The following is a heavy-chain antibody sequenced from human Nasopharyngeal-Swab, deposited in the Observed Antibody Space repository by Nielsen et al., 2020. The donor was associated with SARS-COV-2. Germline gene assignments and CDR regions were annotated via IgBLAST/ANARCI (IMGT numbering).Heavy chain of an antibody. D-gene: IGHD3-10*02. CDR2: IDPRDSYT. CDR3: ARHVSESSAYYYYYMDV. V-gene: IGHV5-10-1*01. Sequence: VRQMPGKGLEWMGRIDPRDSYTNYSPSFQGHVTISADKSISTAYLQWSSLKASDTAMYYCARHVSESSAYYYYYMDVWGKGTTVTVSS. J-gene: IGHJ6*03.